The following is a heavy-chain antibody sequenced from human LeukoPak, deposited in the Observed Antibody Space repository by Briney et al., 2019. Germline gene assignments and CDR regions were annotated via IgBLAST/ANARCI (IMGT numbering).Heavy chain of an antibody. CDR2: INPNSGGT. J-gene: IGHJ6*03. CDR1: GYTFTGYY. CDR3: ARDHEDYVWGSYRLEVAPMDV. Sequence: ASVKVSCKASGYTFTGYYMHWVRQAPGQGLEWMGWINPNSGGTNYAQKFQGRVTMTRDTSISTAYMELSRLRSDDTAVYYCARDHEDYVWGSYRLEVAPMDVWGKGTTVTVSS. V-gene: IGHV1-2*02. D-gene: IGHD3-16*02.